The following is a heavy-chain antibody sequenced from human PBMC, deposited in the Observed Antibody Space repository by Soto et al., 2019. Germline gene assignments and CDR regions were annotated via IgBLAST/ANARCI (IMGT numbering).Heavy chain of an antibody. Sequence: QVQLVQSGAEVKKPGASVKVSCKASGYIFIHYYIPRVQQAPGQGLEWLAIINPNGGSTNYAQKFQGTVTVTSDTSTSTVSMELNSLGSDDTAVYFCARSLLQGDFWGQGTLVTVSS. J-gene: IGHJ4*02. D-gene: IGHD2-21*01. CDR1: GYIFIHYY. V-gene: IGHV1-46*01. CDR2: INPNGGST. CDR3: ARSLLQGDF.